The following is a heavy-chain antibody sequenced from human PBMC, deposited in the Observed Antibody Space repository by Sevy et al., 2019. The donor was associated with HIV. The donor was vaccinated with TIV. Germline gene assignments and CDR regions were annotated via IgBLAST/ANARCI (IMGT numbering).Heavy chain of an antibody. CDR2: IRYDGSNK. Sequence: GGSLRLSCASSGFTFSNYGMYWVRQAPGKGLEWVAFIRYDGSNKYYSDSVKGRFTISRDNSKNTLYLQMNSLRPEDTAVYYCAKDRKVLLVVYAIPFDAIDIWGQGTMVTVSS. CDR3: AKDRKVLLVVYAIPFDAIDI. V-gene: IGHV3-30*02. J-gene: IGHJ3*02. D-gene: IGHD2-8*02. CDR1: GFTFSNYG.